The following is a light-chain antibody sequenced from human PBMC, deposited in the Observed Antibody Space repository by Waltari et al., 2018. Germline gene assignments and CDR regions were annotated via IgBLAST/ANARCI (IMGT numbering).Light chain of an antibody. V-gene: IGKV3-15*01. Sequence: EIVVTQSPATLSLSPGERATLSCRASENVDTNIAWYQQKPGQPPRLLISGASTGATDIPPRFSGSGSGTEFTLSISSLQSEDFAVYYCHQYKNWPPWTFGQGTKVEIK. J-gene: IGKJ1*01. CDR1: ENVDTN. CDR2: GAS. CDR3: HQYKNWPPWT.